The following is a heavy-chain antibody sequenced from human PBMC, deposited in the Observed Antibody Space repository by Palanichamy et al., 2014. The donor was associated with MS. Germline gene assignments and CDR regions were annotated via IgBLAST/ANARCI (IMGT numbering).Heavy chain of an antibody. CDR3: ARGEVSPGGSFDY. CDR1: GFTFSGSE. Sequence: EVQLVESGGGLVQPGGSLRLSCAASGFTFSGSEMNWVRQAPGKGLEWVSYISDSGSTIYYADSVKGRFTISRDNAKSSLYLQMNSLRAEDTAVYYCARGEVSPGGSFDYWGQGTLVTVSS. J-gene: IGHJ4*02. D-gene: IGHD2/OR15-2a*01. CDR2: ISDSGSTI. V-gene: IGHV3-48*03.